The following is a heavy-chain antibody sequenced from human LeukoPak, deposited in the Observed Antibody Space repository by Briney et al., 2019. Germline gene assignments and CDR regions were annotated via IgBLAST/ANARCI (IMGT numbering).Heavy chain of an antibody. D-gene: IGHD5-18*01. CDR3: AREGDTAMD. V-gene: IGHV3-53*01. J-gene: IGHJ4*02. Sequence: PGGSLRLSCAASGFTVSSNHMGWVRQAPGKGLEWVSVIYSGGNTYYADSVEGRFTISRDNSKNTLYLQINSLRAEDTAVYYCAREGDTAMDWGQGTLVTVSS. CDR1: GFTVSSNH. CDR2: IYSGGNT.